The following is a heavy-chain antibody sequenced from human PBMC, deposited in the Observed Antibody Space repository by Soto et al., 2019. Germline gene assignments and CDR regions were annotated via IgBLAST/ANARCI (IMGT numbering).Heavy chain of an antibody. Sequence: EVQLLESGGGLVQPGESLRLSCAASGFTFSSYAMSWVRQAPGKGLEWVSVICGSDDSTYYADSVKGRFTISRDNSQNTRYRQMNSLRAEDTAVYYCAKRSSSSTFDYWGQGTLVTVSS. CDR2: ICGSDDST. CDR1: GFTFSSYA. D-gene: IGHD6-6*01. J-gene: IGHJ4*02. V-gene: IGHV3-23*01. CDR3: AKRSSSSTFDY.